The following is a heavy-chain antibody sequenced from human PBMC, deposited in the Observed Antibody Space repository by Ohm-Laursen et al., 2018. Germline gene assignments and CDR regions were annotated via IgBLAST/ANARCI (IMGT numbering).Heavy chain of an antibody. Sequence: SLRLSCAASGFTFSSYGMHWVRQAPGKGLEWVAVISYDGSNKYYADSVKGRFTISRDNAKNTLYLQMNSLRAEDTAVYYCAREELESSGWADWGQGTPVTVSS. V-gene: IGHV3-30*03. J-gene: IGHJ4*02. CDR2: ISYDGSNK. D-gene: IGHD6-19*01. CDR3: AREELESSGWAD. CDR1: GFTFSSYG.